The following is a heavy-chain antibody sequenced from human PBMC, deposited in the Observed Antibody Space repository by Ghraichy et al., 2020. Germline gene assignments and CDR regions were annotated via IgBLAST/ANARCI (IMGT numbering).Heavy chain of an antibody. D-gene: IGHD3-22*01. CDR1: GFTFSNAW. V-gene: IGHV3-15*01. CDR2: IKSKTDGGTT. J-gene: IGHJ4*02. CDR3: LSPAIYYYDSSGYLG. Sequence: GGSLRLSCAASGFTFSNAWMSWVRQAPGKGLEWVGRIKSKTDGGTTDYAAPVKGRFTISRDDSKNTLYLQMNSLKTEDTAVYYCLSPAIYYYDSSGYLGWGQGTLVTVSS.